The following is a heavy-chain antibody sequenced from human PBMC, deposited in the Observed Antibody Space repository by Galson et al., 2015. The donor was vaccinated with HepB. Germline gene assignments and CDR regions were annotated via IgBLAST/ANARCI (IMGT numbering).Heavy chain of an antibody. V-gene: IGHV3-30-3*01. CDR3: ARDSPSGYDWAGYYFDY. CDR1: GFTFSSYA. J-gene: IGHJ4*02. CDR2: ISYDGSNK. D-gene: IGHD5-12*01. Sequence: SLRLSCAASGFTFSSYAMHWVRQAPGKGLEWVAVISYDGSNKYYADSVKGRFTISRDNSKNTLYLQMNSLRAEDTAVYYCARDSPSGYDWAGYYFDYWGQGTLVTVSS.